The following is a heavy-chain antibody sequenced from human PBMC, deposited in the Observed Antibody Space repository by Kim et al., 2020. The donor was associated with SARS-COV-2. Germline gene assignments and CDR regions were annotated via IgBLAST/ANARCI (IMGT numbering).Heavy chain of an antibody. J-gene: IGHJ4*02. V-gene: IGHV1-69*13. CDR2: IIPIFGTA. CDR1: GGTFSSYA. Sequence: SVKVSCKASGGTFSSYAISWVRQAPGQGLEWMGGIIPIFGTANYAQKFQGRVTITADESTSTAYMELSSLRSEDTAVYYCARDTRTLSYDSSGYYYASRDYYFDYWGQGTLVTVSS. CDR3: ARDTRTLSYDSSGYYYASRDYYFDY. D-gene: IGHD3-22*01.